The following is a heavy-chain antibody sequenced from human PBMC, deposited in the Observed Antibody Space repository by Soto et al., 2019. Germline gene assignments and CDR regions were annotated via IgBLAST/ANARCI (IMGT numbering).Heavy chain of an antibody. CDR1: GGSISNGGYS. J-gene: IGHJ4*02. Sequence: QLQLQESGSGLVKPSQTLSLTCAVSGGSISNGGYSWSWIRQPPGKGLEWIGYIYHSGSTYYNPSLQSRVTISGDRSKNQFSLKLSSVTAADTAVDYCARGGGWTFDYWGQGTLGTVSS. V-gene: IGHV4-30-2*01. CDR3: ARGGGWTFDY. CDR2: IYHSGST. D-gene: IGHD2-15*01.